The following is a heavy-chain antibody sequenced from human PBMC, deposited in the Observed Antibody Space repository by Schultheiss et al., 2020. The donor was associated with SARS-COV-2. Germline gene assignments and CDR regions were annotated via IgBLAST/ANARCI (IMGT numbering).Heavy chain of an antibody. J-gene: IGHJ6*02. V-gene: IGHV3-30*03. CDR3: ATDKYYYDSSGYPTYGMDV. D-gene: IGHD3-22*01. CDR2: ISYDGSNK. Sequence: GGSLRLSCAASGFTFSSYGMHWVRQAPGKGLEWVAVISYDGSNKYYADSVKGRFTISRDNSKNTLYLQMNSLRAEDTAVYYCATDKYYYDSSGYPTYGMDVWGQGTTVTVSS. CDR1: GFTFSSYG.